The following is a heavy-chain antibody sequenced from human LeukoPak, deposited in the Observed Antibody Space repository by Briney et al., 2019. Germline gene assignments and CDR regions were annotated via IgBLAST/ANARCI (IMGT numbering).Heavy chain of an antibody. J-gene: IGHJ4*02. D-gene: IGHD3-9*01. CDR3: AKAANYYDILTGYWSYFDY. Sequence: GSLRLSCAASGFNFDDYGMSWVRQAPGKGLEWVSGINWNSGSIGYADSVKGRFTISRDNAKNSLYLQMNSLRAEDTALYYCAKAANYYDILTGYWSYFDYWGQGTLVTVSS. CDR2: INWNSGSI. CDR1: GFNFDDYG. V-gene: IGHV3-20*04.